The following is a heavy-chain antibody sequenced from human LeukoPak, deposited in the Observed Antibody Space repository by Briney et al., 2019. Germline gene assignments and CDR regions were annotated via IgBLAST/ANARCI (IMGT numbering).Heavy chain of an antibody. CDR3: AKDVGTGWEPYYFDY. CDR1: GFTFSSYG. J-gene: IGHJ4*02. CDR2: ISYDGSNK. V-gene: IGHV3-30*18. D-gene: IGHD6-19*01. Sequence: PGRSLRLSCAASGFTFSSYGMHWVRQAPGKGLEWVAVISYDGSNKYYADSVKGRFTISRDNSKNTLYLQMNSLRAEDTAVYYCAKDVGTGWEPYYFDYWGQGTLVTVSS.